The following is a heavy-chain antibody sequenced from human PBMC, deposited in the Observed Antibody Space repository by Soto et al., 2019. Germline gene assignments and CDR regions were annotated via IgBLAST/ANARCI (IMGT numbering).Heavy chain of an antibody. J-gene: IGHJ4*02. Sequence: QVQLVESGGGVVQPGRSLRLSCAASGFTFSSFGMHWVRQVPGKGLEWVAVASYDGSYKYYADSVKGRFTISRDNSKNTLYLQMNSLRAEDTAVYYCAKERSVVATTPDFDYWGQGTLVTVSS. V-gene: IGHV3-30*18. CDR2: ASYDGSYK. CDR3: AKERSVVATTPDFDY. CDR1: GFTFSSFG. D-gene: IGHD5-12*01.